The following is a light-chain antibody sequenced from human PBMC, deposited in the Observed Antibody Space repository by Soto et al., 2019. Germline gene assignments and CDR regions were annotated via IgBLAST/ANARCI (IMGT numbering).Light chain of an antibody. J-gene: IGKJ2*01. Sequence: DIQLTQSPSFLSASVGDRVTITCRASQGISSYLAWYQQKPGKAPKLLIYGAPTLRSGVPSRFSGSGSGTDFTLTISSLQPEDFGTFYCQQLNSDWYTFGQGTKLEIK. CDR2: GAP. CDR1: QGISSY. CDR3: QQLNSDWYT. V-gene: IGKV1-9*01.